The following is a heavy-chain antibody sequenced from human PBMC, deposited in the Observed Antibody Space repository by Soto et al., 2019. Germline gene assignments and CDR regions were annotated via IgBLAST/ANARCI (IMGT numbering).Heavy chain of an antibody. CDR1: GFTFSMFA. Sequence: PVGSLRLSCVVSGFTFSMFAMSWVRQAPGKGLEWISSISGSGGSTYYADSVKGRFTVSRDNSKTTVFLQMNSLRTEDTAVYFCAKERNFWSGTAGFDSWGQGSPVTVSS. CDR3: AKERNFWSGTAGFDS. V-gene: IGHV3-23*01. D-gene: IGHD3-3*01. J-gene: IGHJ5*01. CDR2: ISGSGGST.